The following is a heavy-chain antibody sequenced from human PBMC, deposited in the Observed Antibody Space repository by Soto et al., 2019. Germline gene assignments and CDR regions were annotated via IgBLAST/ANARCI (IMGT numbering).Heavy chain of an antibody. J-gene: IGHJ4*02. CDR2: ITDGGGSK. Sequence: EVQLLESGGGLVQPGGSLRLSCTASGFTFGSYAMSWVRQAPGKGLEWVSGITDGGGSKFYADSVQGRFTISRDNSKNTLYLQMSSLTAEDTAIYYCAKVGLFRNGYMGVVRVDYWGQGTLVTVSA. CDR3: AKVGLFRNGYMGVVRVDY. V-gene: IGHV3-23*01. CDR1: GFTFGSYA. D-gene: IGHD2-2*02.